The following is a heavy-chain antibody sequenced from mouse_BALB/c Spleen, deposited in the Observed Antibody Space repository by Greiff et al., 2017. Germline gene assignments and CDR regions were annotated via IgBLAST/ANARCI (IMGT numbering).Heavy chain of an antibody. Sequence: EVQLVESGGDLVKPGGSLKLSCAASGFTFSSYGMSWVRQTPDKRLEWVATISSGGSYTYYPDSVKGRFTISRDNAKNTLYLQMSSLKSEDTAMYYCARRGVDYGSSFAYWGQGTLVTVSA. V-gene: IGHV5-6*01. CDR3: ARRGVDYGSSFAY. D-gene: IGHD1-1*01. J-gene: IGHJ3*01. CDR1: GFTFSSYG. CDR2: ISSGGSYT.